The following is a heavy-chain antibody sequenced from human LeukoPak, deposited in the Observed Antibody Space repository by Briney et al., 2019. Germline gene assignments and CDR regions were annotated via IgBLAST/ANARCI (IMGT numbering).Heavy chain of an antibody. J-gene: IGHJ4*02. V-gene: IGHV3-74*01. CDR1: GCTFSTHW. D-gene: IGHD1-26*01. Sequence: GGSLRLSCAASGCTFSTHWLNWIRQAPGKGLVWVSRINGDGTTKSYADPVKGRFTISRVNAKSTLYLEMDSLRAEDTAIYYCARRWYTGTYYYFDLWGQGTLVTVSS. CDR2: INGDGTTK. CDR3: ARRWYTGTYYYFDL.